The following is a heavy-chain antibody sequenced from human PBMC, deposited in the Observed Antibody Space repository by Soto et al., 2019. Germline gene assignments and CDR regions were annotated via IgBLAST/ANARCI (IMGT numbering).Heavy chain of an antibody. D-gene: IGHD3-9*01. V-gene: IGHV4-4*07. CDR3: ARERPDWSIYWGHFDY. CDR1: GGSISDYY. J-gene: IGHJ4*02. CDR2: IHSSGNT. Sequence: QVQLQESGPGLVKPSETLSLTCTVSGGSISDYYWSWIRQPAGKGPEWIGRIHSSGNTNYNPSLKSRVAMSVGTSKNQYPPKLASVTAADTAVYYCARERPDWSIYWGHFDYWGQGALVTVSS.